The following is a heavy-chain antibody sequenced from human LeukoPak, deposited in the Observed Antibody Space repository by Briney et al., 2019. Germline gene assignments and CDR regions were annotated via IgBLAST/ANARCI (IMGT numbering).Heavy chain of an antibody. CDR1: GFTFSNYN. CDR3: ARDLYSSSWSDY. V-gene: IGHV3-21*01. CDR2: ISTGSSHI. D-gene: IGHD6-13*01. J-gene: IGHJ4*02. Sequence: PGGSLRLSCAASGFTFSNYNMNWVRQAPGKGLEWVSSISTGSSHIYYADSLKGRFTISRDNAKNSLYLQMNSLRAEDTAVYYCARDLYSSSWSDYWGQGTLVTVSS.